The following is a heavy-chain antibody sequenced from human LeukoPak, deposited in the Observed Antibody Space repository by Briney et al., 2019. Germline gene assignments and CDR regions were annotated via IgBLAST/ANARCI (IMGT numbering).Heavy chain of an antibody. CDR2: IYYSRST. V-gene: IGHV4-59*07. D-gene: IGHD6-19*01. J-gene: IGHJ5*02. Sequence: SDTLSLTCTVSGVSISSHYWSWIRQAPAKGLEWIGYIYYSRSTNYNPSLKSRVTISVDTSKNQFSLKLSSVTAADTAMYYCARLIGDIAVSGTSWFDPWGQGTLVTVSS. CDR1: GVSISSHY. CDR3: ARLIGDIAVSGTSWFDP.